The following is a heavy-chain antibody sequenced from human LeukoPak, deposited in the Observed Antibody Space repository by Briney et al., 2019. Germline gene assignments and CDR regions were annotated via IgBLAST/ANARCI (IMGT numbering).Heavy chain of an antibody. Sequence: SETLSLTCTVSGGSISSYYWSWIRQPPGKGLEWIGYIYYSGSTNYNPSLKSRDTISVDTSKNQFSLKLSSVTAADTAVYYCARHDSNYGDYYYGMDVWGQGTTVTVSS. V-gene: IGHV4-59*08. CDR2: IYYSGST. CDR3: ARHDSNYGDYYYGMDV. D-gene: IGHD4-11*01. CDR1: GGSISSYY. J-gene: IGHJ6*02.